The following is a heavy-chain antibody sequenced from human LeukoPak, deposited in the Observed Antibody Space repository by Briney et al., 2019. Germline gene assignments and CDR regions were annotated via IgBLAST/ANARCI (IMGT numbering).Heavy chain of an antibody. V-gene: IGHV3-11*01. CDR1: GFTFSDYY. CDR3: AKLGGHPLHNYYVGV. D-gene: IGHD3-16*01. Sequence: GGSLRLSCAASGFTFSDYYMSWLRQAPGKGLEWVSYISSSGSTIYYADSVKGRFTISRDNSNNTLYLQMNSLRAEDTAVYYCAKLGGHPLHNYYVGVWGKGTTVAVSS. J-gene: IGHJ6*03. CDR2: ISSSGSTI.